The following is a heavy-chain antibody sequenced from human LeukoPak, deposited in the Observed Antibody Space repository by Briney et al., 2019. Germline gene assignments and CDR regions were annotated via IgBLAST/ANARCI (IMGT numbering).Heavy chain of an antibody. D-gene: IGHD6-13*01. J-gene: IGHJ6*02. CDR3: AKDGGRSSSWYGFYYGMDV. V-gene: IGHV3-9*01. CDR2: ISWNSGSI. CDR1: GFTFDDYA. Sequence: GGSLRLSCAASGFTFDDYAMHWVRQAPGKGLEWVSGISWNSGSIGYADSVKGRFTISGDNAKNSLYLQMNSLRAEDTALYYCAKDGGRSSSWYGFYYGMDVWGQGTTATVSS.